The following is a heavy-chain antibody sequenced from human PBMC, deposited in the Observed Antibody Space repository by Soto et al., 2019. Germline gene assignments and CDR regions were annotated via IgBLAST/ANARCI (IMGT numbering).Heavy chain of an antibody. CDR1: GYTFTIYG. V-gene: IGHV1-18*01. CDR2: ISPDNGNT. Sequence: QVQLVQSGGEVKKPGASVKVSCKASGYTFTIYGINWVRQAPGQGLEWMGWISPDNGNTNYAQKLQGRVTMTTDTSTSTAYMELRSWRSDDRAVYYCARALGYSGYAGMDVWGKGTTVTVSS. D-gene: IGHD5-12*01. J-gene: IGHJ6*04. CDR3: ARALGYSGYAGMDV.